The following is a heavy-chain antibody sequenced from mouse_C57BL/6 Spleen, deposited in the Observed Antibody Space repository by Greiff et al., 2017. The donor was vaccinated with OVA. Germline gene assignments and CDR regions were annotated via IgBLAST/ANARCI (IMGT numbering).Heavy chain of an antibody. CDR1: GYTFTSYW. CDR2: IDPSDSET. D-gene: IGHD1-2*01. CDR3: ARREGTTALDY. J-gene: IGHJ2*01. Sequence: VQLQQPGAELVRPGSSVKLSCKASGYTFTSYWMHWVKQRPIQGLEWIGNIDPSDSETHYNQKFKDKATLTVDKSSSTAYMQLSSLTSEDSAVYYCARREGTTALDYWGQGTTLTVSS. V-gene: IGHV1-52*01.